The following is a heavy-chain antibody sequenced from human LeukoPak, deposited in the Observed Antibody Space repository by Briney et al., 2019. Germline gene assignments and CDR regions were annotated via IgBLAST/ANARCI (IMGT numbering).Heavy chain of an antibody. Sequence: SVKVSCKASGGTFSSYAVSWVRLTPGQGLEWLGGIIPVFGTTTYAQKFQAKVTMTADKSTNTAYLEISSLTSDDTAVYYCARVWFGESFENWFDPWGQGTLVTVSS. J-gene: IGHJ5*02. CDR1: GGTFSSYA. CDR3: ARVWFGESFENWFDP. CDR2: IIPVFGTT. V-gene: IGHV1-69*06. D-gene: IGHD3-10*01.